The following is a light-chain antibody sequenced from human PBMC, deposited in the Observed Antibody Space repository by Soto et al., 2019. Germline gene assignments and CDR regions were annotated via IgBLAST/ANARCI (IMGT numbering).Light chain of an antibody. Sequence: QSALTQPASVSGSPGQSITISCTGTSSDVGGYNYVSWYQQHPGKAPKLIIYGASDRPSGVSNRFSGSKSGNMASLTISGLQVEDDADYYCSSYTGSSTWVFGGGTKLTVL. J-gene: IGLJ3*02. CDR2: GAS. CDR1: SSDVGGYNY. CDR3: SSYTGSSTWV. V-gene: IGLV2-14*01.